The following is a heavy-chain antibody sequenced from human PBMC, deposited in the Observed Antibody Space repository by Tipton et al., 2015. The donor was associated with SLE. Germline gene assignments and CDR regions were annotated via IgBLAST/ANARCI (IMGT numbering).Heavy chain of an antibody. J-gene: IGHJ4*02. CDR1: GGSFSGYY. V-gene: IGHV4-34*01. CDR3: ARGSNGGIYYFDY. CDR2: INHSGST. Sequence: LSLPFSFYGGSFSGYYWSWIRQPPGKGLEWIGEINHSGSTNYNPSLKIRLTISLDTSKNQFSLKLSSVTAADTAVYYCARGSNGGIYYFDYWDQGTLVTVSS. D-gene: IGHD3-16*01.